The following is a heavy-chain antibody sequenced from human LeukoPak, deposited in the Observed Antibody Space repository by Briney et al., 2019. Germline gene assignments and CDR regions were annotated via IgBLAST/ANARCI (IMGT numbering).Heavy chain of an antibody. V-gene: IGHV1-2*02. CDR1: GYTFTGYY. CDR3: ANGARDVTYYYDSSGSPFDY. J-gene: IGHJ4*02. CDR2: INPNSGGT. D-gene: IGHD3-22*01. Sequence: ASVKVSCKASGYTFTGYYMHWVRQAPGQGLEWMGWINPNSGGTNYAQKFQGRVTMTRDTSISTAYMELSRLRSDDTAVYYCANGARDVTYYYDSSGSPFDYWGQGTLVTVSS.